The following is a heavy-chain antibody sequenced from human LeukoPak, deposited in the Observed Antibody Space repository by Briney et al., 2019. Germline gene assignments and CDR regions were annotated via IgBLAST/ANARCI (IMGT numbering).Heavy chain of an antibody. CDR2: IYHSGST. CDR1: GGSISSSNW. CDR3: ARDRVWELRGFDY. V-gene: IGHV4-4*02. J-gene: IGHJ4*02. D-gene: IGHD1-26*01. Sequence: SETLPLTCAVSGGSISSSNWWSWVRQPPGKGLEWIGEIYHSGSTNYNPSLKSRVTISVDKSKNQFSLKLSSVTAADTAVYYCARDRVWELRGFDYWGQGTPVTVSS.